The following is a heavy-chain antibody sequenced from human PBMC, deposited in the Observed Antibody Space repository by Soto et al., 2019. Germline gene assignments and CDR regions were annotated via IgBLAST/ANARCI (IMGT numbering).Heavy chain of an antibody. Sequence: GGSLRLSCAASGFTFSSYGMHWVRQAPGKGLEWVAVISYDGTNKYYADSVKGRFTISRDNSKNTLYLQMNSLRAEDTAVYYCAKGDTTMAPDYWGQGTLVTVSS. J-gene: IGHJ4*02. V-gene: IGHV3-30*18. D-gene: IGHD5-18*01. CDR1: GFTFSSYG. CDR3: AKGDTTMAPDY. CDR2: ISYDGTNK.